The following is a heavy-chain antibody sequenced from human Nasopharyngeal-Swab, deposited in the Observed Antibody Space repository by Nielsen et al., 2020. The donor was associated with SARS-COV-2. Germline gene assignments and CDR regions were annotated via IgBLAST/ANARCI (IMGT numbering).Heavy chain of an antibody. V-gene: IGHV4-38-2*02. D-gene: IGHD3-9*01. CDR2: MYHSGTT. Sequence: SETLSLTCTVSGYSIRSDSYWGWIRQPPGRGLEWIGYMYHSGTTYYNPSLKSRVTISRDTSKNQLSLTLTSVTAADTGVYYCARDVTGYLQFDSWGRGSLVTVSS. J-gene: IGHJ4*02. CDR1: GYSIRSDSY. CDR3: ARDVTGYLQFDS.